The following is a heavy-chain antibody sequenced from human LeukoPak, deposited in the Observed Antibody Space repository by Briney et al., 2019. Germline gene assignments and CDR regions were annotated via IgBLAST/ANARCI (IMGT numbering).Heavy chain of an antibody. V-gene: IGHV4-59*01. D-gene: IGHD6-19*01. CDR3: ALDSIGWCDDSFDI. Sequence: NTSETLSLTCTVPGGSISSYYWSWIRQPPGKGLEWIGNIHYSGGTNNNPSLKSRFTMSVDASKNQLSLKLSSVTAADTAMYYCALDSIGWCDDSFDIWGQGTTVTVSS. CDR1: GGSISSYY. J-gene: IGHJ3*02. CDR2: IHYSGGT.